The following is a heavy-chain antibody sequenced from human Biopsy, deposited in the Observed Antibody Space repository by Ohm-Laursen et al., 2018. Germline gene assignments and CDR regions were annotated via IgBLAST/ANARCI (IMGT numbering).Heavy chain of an antibody. CDR3: ARDRGYYSDRTVPGYFDL. D-gene: IGHD3-22*01. CDR2: VYYTGST. Sequence: SDILSLTCTVSRGSISSYYWSWIRQPPGKGLEWIGYVYYTGSTDYNPSLQSRVTISVDTSKNHFSLRLRSVTPADTAIYYCARDRGYYSDRTVPGYFDLWGRGTLVTVSS. V-gene: IGHV4-59*01. CDR1: RGSISSYY. J-gene: IGHJ2*01.